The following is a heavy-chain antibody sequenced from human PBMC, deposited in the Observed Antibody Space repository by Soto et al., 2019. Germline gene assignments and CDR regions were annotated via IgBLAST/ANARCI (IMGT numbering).Heavy chain of an antibody. Sequence: ASVKVSCKASGGTFSSYAISWVRQAPGQGLEWMGGIIPIFGTANYAQKFQGRVTITADESTSTAYMELSSLRSEDTAVYYCVVERELEPTSWGQGTLVTVSS. CDR2: IIPIFGTA. V-gene: IGHV1-69*13. D-gene: IGHD1-1*01. CDR1: GGTFSSYA. CDR3: VVERELEPTS. J-gene: IGHJ4*02.